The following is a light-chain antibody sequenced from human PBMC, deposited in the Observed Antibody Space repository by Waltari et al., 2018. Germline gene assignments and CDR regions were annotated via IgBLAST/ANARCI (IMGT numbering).Light chain of an antibody. Sequence: QSVLTQPPSVSGAPGQRVTFSCTGSSSNLGAGYDVHWYQKLPGTAPKLLIYGNSNRPSGVPDRFSGSKSGTSASLAITGLQAEDEADYYCQSFDTSLSERVFGGGTKLTVL. CDR3: QSFDTSLSERV. CDR1: SSNLGAGYD. V-gene: IGLV1-40*01. CDR2: GNS. J-gene: IGLJ3*02.